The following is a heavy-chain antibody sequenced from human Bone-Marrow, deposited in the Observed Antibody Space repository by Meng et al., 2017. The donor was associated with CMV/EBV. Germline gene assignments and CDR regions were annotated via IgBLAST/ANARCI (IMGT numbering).Heavy chain of an antibody. J-gene: IGHJ1*01. D-gene: IGHD6-13*01. Sequence: GESLKISCAMSGFTLSSYGMHWVRQAPGKGLEWVAFIRYDGSNKYYADSVKGRFTISRDNSKNTLYPQMNSLRAEDTAVYYCAKGAYSSSWATPEYFQHWGQGTLVTVSS. CDR3: AKGAYSSSWATPEYFQH. CDR1: GFTLSSYG. CDR2: IRYDGSNK. V-gene: IGHV3-30*02.